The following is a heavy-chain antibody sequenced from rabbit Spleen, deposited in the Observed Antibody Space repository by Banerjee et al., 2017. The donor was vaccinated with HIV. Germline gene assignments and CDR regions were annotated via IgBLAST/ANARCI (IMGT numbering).Heavy chain of an antibody. Sequence: EESGGDLVKPEGSLTLTCKASGLDFSSSYWIGWVRQAPGKGLEWVACMNTGSGNTDYASWAKGRFTVSKTSSTTVTLRMTSLTDADTATYFCVREVAGKFGLWGQGTLVTVS. CDR2: MNTGSGNT. J-gene: IGHJ4*01. D-gene: IGHD4-1*01. CDR3: VREVAGKFGL. CDR1: GLDFSSSYW. V-gene: IGHV1S45*01.